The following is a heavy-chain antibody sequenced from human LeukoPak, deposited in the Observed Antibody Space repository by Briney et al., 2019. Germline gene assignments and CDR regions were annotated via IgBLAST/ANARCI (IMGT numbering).Heavy chain of an antibody. CDR2: ISYDGSNK. V-gene: IGHV3-30-3*01. J-gene: IGHJ3*02. D-gene: IGHD2-15*01. Sequence: GGSLRLSCAASGFTVTDYAMTWIRQSPGKGLEWVAVISYDGSNKYYADSVKGRFTISRDNSKNTLYLQMNSLRAEDTAVYYCASVVVVAAEDAFDIWGQGTMVTVSS. CDR3: ASVVVVAAEDAFDI. CDR1: GFTVTDYA.